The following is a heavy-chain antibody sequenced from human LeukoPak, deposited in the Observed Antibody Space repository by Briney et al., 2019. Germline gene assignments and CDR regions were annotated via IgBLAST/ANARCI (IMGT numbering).Heavy chain of an antibody. Sequence: PGGSLRLSCAASGFTFSSYAMHWVRQAPGKGLEWVAVISYDGSNKYYADSVKGRFTISRDNSKNTLYLQMNSLRAEDTAMYYCARASYYYDSSGFDYWGQGTLVTVSS. CDR3: ARASYYYDSSGFDY. D-gene: IGHD3-22*01. V-gene: IGHV3-30-3*01. J-gene: IGHJ4*02. CDR2: ISYDGSNK. CDR1: GFTFSSYA.